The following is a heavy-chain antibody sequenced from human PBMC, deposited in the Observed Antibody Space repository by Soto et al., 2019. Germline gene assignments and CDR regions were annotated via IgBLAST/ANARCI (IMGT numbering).Heavy chain of an antibody. Sequence: QIPLKESGPKLVKPTQPLTLTCSFSWFSLRSSGLGVAWIRQPPGKALEWLALVYWDDDKRYSPSPESRLTISKDTSDTQVVRTMTNMDPLDTATYYCAEAPWIQLGSYFDHWGQGILVTVSA. CDR3: AEAPWIQLGSYFDH. D-gene: IGHD1-1*01. CDR1: WFSLRSSGLG. J-gene: IGHJ4*02. V-gene: IGHV2-5*02. CDR2: VYWDDDK.